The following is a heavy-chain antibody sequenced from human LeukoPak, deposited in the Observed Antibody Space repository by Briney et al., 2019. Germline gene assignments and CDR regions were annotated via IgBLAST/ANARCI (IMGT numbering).Heavy chain of an antibody. CDR1: GFTFSSYW. V-gene: IGHV3-74*01. D-gene: IGHD2-2*01. J-gene: IGHJ6*01. Sequence: GGSLRLSCAASGFTFSSYWMHWVRQAPGKGLVWVSRINSDGSSTSYADSVKGRFTISRDNAKNTLYLQMNSLRAEDTAVYYCARVVVPAAMPYYYYYYAMDVWVQGTTVTVSS. CDR2: INSDGSST. CDR3: ARVVVPAAMPYYYYYYAMDV.